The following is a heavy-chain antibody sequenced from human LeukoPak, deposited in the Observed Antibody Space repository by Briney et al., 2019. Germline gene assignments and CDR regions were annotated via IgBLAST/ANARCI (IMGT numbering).Heavy chain of an antibody. J-gene: IGHJ4*02. Sequence: VKVSCKASGYTFTGYYIHWVRQAPAQGLEWMGWINPNSGGTKYAQKFQGRVTMTRDTSIGTAHMQLSRLRSDDTAVYYCAKATESHHNLDYWGQGTLVTVSS. V-gene: IGHV1-2*02. CDR3: AKATESHHNLDY. CDR2: INPNSGGT. D-gene: IGHD1-14*01. CDR1: GYTFTGYY.